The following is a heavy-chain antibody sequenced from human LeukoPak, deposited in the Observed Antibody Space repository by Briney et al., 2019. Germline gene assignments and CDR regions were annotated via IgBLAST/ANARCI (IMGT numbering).Heavy chain of an antibody. CDR1: GVSISSGSNY. J-gene: IGHJ3*02. D-gene: IGHD3-10*01. CDR3: ARSDGYGLVGI. CDR2: IYSRGNT. V-gene: IGHV4-39*07. Sequence: PSETLSLTCSVSGVSISSGSNYWGWIRQPPGKTLEWIGSIYSRGNTYYNPSLKSGVIILIDTAKNHFSLNLSSVTAADTAVYYCARSDGYGLVGIWGQGTMVTVSS.